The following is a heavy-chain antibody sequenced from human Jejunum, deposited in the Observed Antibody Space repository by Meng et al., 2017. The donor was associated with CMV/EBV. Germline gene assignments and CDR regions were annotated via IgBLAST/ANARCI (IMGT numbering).Heavy chain of an antibody. J-gene: IGHJ4*02. CDR2: INHSGST. D-gene: IGHD5-24*01. V-gene: IGHV4-34*01. CDR3: ARGLGYGNNINYFDS. CDR1: GGSFTAYY. Sequence: GGSFTAYYCGWIRQSPGKGLEWVGNINHSGSTNYNQSLKSRVLMSLDTSKNQFSLRLTSVTAADTALYYCARGLGYGNNINYFDSWGQGIWVTVSS.